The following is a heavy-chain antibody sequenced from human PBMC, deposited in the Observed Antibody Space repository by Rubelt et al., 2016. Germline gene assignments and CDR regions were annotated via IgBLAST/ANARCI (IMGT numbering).Heavy chain of an antibody. D-gene: IGHD1-26*01. CDR2: ISAYNGYT. CDR1: GYTFTSYG. J-gene: IGHJ5*02. V-gene: IGHV1-18*01. CDR3: ARDEREAGALTLDP. Sequence: QVQLVQSGAEVKKPGASVKVSCKASGYTFTSYGISWVRQAPGQGLEWMGWISAYNGYTNFAQKVQGRVPMTTDTSTSTAYMELRSLRSDDTAVYYCARDEREAGALTLDPWGQGTLVTVSS.